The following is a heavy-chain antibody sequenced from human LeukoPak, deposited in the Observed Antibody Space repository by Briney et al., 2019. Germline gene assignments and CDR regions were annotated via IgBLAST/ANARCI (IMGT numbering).Heavy chain of an antibody. CDR2: VSDSGST. V-gene: IGHV4-59*11. J-gene: IGHJ6*03. CDR3: ARTGSSWPLYYYYYMGV. Sequence: SETLSLTCTVSGGSISSHYWSWIRQPPGKGLEWIGYVSDSGSTSYNPSLKSRVTVSVDTSKDQFSLKLTSVTAADTAVYYCARTGSSWPLYYYYYMGVWGKGTTVTVSS. CDR1: GGSISSHY. D-gene: IGHD6-13*01.